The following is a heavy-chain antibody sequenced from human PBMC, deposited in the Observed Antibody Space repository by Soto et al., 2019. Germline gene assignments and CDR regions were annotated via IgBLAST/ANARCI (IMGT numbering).Heavy chain of an antibody. Sequence: QVQLVQSGAEVKKPGSSVKVSCKASGGTFSTYTITWVRQAPGQGLEWMGGIIPIFGTANYPQKPQGRVTITADESTSTAYMEMSSLRSEDTAVYYCARSQDSSGYWNNCFDPWGQGTLVTVSS. V-gene: IGHV1-69*01. J-gene: IGHJ5*02. CDR1: GGTFSTYT. D-gene: IGHD3-22*01. CDR3: ARSQDSSGYWNNCFDP. CDR2: IIPIFGTA.